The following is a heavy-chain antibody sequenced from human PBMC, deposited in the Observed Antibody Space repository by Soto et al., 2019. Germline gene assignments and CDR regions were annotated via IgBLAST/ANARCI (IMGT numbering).Heavy chain of an antibody. CDR2: IKQDGSEK. J-gene: IGHJ6*02. D-gene: IGHD3-22*01. V-gene: IGHV3-7*03. Sequence: AGGSLRLSCAASGFTFSSYGMSWVRQAPGKGLEWVANIKQDGSEKYYVDSVKGRFTISRDNAKNSLYLQMNSLRAEDTAVYYCARVTHDSSGQPTDYYYYFGMDVWGQGTTVTVSS. CDR3: ARVTHDSSGQPTDYYYYFGMDV. CDR1: GFTFSSYG.